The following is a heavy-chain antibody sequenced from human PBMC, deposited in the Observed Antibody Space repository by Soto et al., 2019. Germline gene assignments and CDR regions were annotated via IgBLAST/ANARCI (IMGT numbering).Heavy chain of an antibody. CDR1: GDTFTGYY. CDR3: ARDRTRGLGNWFDP. D-gene: IGHD2-15*01. CDR2: INPNSGGT. Sequence: AAVKVSCKASGDTFTGYYMHWVRQAPGQGLEWMGWINPNSGGTNYAQKFQGWVTMTRDTSISTAYMELSRLRSDDTAVYYCARDRTRGLGNWFDPWGKRNRVTFSS. J-gene: IGHJ5*02. V-gene: IGHV1-2*04.